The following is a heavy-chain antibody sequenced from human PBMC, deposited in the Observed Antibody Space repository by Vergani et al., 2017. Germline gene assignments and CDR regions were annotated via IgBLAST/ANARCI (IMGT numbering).Heavy chain of an antibody. CDR3: ARQKDYYMDV. V-gene: IGHV4-39*01. Sequence: QVQLQESGPGLVKPSETLSLTCTVSNDSVSNTFYYWGWIRQTPGKGLEWIGSIYYTGTTYYNEAHKSRLTISVDTSKNQFSLNLTSVTAADTAVYYCARQKDYYMDVWGKGATVTVS. CDR1: NDSVSNTFYY. CDR2: IYYTGTT. J-gene: IGHJ6*03.